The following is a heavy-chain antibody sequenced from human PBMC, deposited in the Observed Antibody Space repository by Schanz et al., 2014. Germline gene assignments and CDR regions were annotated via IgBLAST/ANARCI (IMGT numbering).Heavy chain of an antibody. V-gene: IGHV4-59*01. Sequence: QVQLQQWGAGLLKPSETLSLNCRISGSINSYYWSWIRQPPGKGLEWIGYISYSGSTNYNPSLRSRVTISLDRSRNQFSLNLRTVTAADTAIYYCARRIAARSGVGYDYHYGMDVWGQGTTVIVSS. D-gene: IGHD6-6*01. J-gene: IGHJ6*02. CDR3: ARRIAARSGVGYDYHYGMDV. CDR2: ISYSGST. CDR1: GSINSYY.